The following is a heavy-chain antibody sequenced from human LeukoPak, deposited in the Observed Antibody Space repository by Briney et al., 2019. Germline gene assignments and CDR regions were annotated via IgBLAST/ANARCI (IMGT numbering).Heavy chain of an antibody. CDR3: ARVYLQGWIDY. CDR2: IYYSGST. D-gene: IGHD2-2*03. V-gene: IGHV4-59*01. J-gene: IGHJ4*02. CDR1: GGSISSYY. Sequence: SETLSLTCTVSGGSISSYYWSWIRQPPGKGLEWIGYIYYSGSTNYNPSLKSRVTISVDTSKNQFSLKLSSVTAADTAVYYCARVYLQGWIDYWGQGTLVTVSS.